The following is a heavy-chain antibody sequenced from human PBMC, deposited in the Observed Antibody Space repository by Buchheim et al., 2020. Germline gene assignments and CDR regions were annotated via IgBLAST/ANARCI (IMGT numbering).Heavy chain of an antibody. V-gene: IGHV4-31*03. J-gene: IGHJ4*02. CDR3: AREGYFDILTGWGAFDY. Sequence: QVQLQESGPGLVKPSQTLSLTCTVSGGSISSGGYYWSWIRQHPGKGLEWIGYISYSGSTNYSTSLKSRVTISVDGTKNQFSLKLSSVTVADTAVYYCAREGYFDILTGWGAFDYWGQGTL. CDR2: ISYSGST. D-gene: IGHD3-9*01. CDR1: GGSISSGGYY.